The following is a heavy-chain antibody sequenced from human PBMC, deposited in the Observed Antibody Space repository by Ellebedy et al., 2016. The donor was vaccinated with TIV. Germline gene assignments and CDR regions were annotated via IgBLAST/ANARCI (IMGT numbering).Heavy chain of an antibody. CDR3: ARDLGGYSFGGFDP. V-gene: IGHV3-21*01. CDR2: ISSGGDYI. Sequence: GESLKISCAASGFVFSAYTMNWVRQAPGKGLEWVSSISSGGDYIYDADSVKGRFTISRDNAKNSLYLQMNSLRAEDTAVYYCARDLGGYSFGGFDPWGQGTLVTVSS. D-gene: IGHD5-18*01. J-gene: IGHJ5*02. CDR1: GFVFSAYT.